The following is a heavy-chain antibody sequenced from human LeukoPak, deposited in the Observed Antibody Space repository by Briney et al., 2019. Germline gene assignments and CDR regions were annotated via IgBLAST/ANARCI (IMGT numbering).Heavy chain of an antibody. J-gene: IGHJ4*02. CDR2: ISNDGNKK. CDR1: GFTFDNYA. Sequence: GGSLRLSCTASGFTFDNYALHWVRQTPAKGLEWVAVISNDGNKKFYTDSVKGRFIISRDNSKNTLSLQMSSLRLEDAAVYYCARWRGEYYYDSRGYRGAIDYWGQGTLVTVSS. CDR3: ARWRGEYYYDSRGYRGAIDY. D-gene: IGHD3-22*01. V-gene: IGHV3-30-3*01.